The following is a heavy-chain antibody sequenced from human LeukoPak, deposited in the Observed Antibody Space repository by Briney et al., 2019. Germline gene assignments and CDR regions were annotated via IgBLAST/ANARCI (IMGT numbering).Heavy chain of an antibody. Sequence: SETLSLTCTVSGGSISSYYWSWIRQPPGKGLEWIGYIYYSGSTNYNPSLKSRVTISVDTSKNQFSLKPSSVTAADTAVYYCARGELGGSYPIDYWGQGTLVTVSS. CDR1: GGSISSYY. J-gene: IGHJ4*02. CDR2: IYYSGST. D-gene: IGHD1-26*01. V-gene: IGHV4-59*01. CDR3: ARGELGGSYPIDY.